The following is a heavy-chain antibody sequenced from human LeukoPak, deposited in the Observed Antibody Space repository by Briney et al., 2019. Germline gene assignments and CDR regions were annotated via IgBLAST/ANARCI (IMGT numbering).Heavy chain of an antibody. CDR3: ARVQGGSYLFEY. CDR1: GFTFSSYW. D-gene: IGHD1-26*01. CDR2: IDSDGSTT. J-gene: IGHJ4*02. Sequence: GGSLRLSCAASGFTFSSYWMHWVRQAPGKGLVWVSRIDSDGSTTDYADSVEGRFTISRDNAKNTLYLQMNSLRAEDTAVYYCARVQGGSYLFEYRGQGTLVTVSS. V-gene: IGHV3-74*01.